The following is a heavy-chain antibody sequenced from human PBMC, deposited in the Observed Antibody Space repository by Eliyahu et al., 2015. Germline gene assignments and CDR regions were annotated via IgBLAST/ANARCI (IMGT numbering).Heavy chain of an antibody. J-gene: IGHJ4*02. V-gene: IGHV3-7*01. CDR3: AREIPGAMVAFDY. Sequence: EVQLVESGGGLVQPGGSLRLSCAASGFTFSRYWXSWVRPAPGKGREWVANIKEDGSEKNYMDSAKGRFTISRDNAKNSLYLQMNSLRAEDTAVYYCAREIPGAMVAFDYWGQGTLVTVSS. CDR2: IKEDGSEK. CDR1: GFTFSRYW. D-gene: IGHD2-2*01.